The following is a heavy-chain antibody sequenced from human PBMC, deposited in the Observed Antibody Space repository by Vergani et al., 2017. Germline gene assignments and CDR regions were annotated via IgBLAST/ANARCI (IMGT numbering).Heavy chain of an antibody. D-gene: IGHD2-21*01. CDR3: ARWAALAYCGGDCSGFDY. J-gene: IGHJ4*02. CDR1: GGTFSSYA. CDR2: IIPIFGTA. Sequence: QVQLVQSGAEVKKPGSSVKVSCKASGGTFSSYAISWVRQAPGQGLEWMGGIIPIFGTANYAQKFQGRVTITADESTSAAYMELSSLRSEATAVYYCARWAALAYCGGDCSGFDYWGQGTLVTVSS. V-gene: IGHV1-69*01.